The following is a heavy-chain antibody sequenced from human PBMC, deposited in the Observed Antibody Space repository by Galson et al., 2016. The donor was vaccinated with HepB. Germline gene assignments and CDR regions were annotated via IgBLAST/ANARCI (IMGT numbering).Heavy chain of an antibody. CDR2: IIPIFGTS. V-gene: IGHV1-69*13. Sequence: SVKVSCKASGGTFTSYAISWVRQAPGQGLEWMGGIIPIFGTSNYAQKFQGRVTITADESTRTAYMELSSLRSEDTAVYYCARGRDGYNHYYYYGMDFWGQGTTVTVSS. CDR3: ARGRDGYNHYYYYGMDF. CDR1: GGTFTSYA. D-gene: IGHD5-24*01. J-gene: IGHJ6*02.